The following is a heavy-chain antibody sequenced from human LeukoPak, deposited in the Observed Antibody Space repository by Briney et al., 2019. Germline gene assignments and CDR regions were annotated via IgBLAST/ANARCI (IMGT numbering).Heavy chain of an antibody. Sequence: PGGSLRLSCAASGFTFSDYYMSWLRQAPGKGLKWVSYISSSGSTIYYADSVKGRFTISRDNAKNSLYLQMNSLRAEDTAVYYCARGWIQLWVDAFDIWGQGTTVTVSS. CDR3: ARGWIQLWVDAFDI. D-gene: IGHD5-18*01. CDR2: ISSSGSTI. V-gene: IGHV3-11*04. CDR1: GFTFSDYY. J-gene: IGHJ3*02.